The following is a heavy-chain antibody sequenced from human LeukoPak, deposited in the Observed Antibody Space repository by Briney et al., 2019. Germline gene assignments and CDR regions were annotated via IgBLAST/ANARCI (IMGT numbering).Heavy chain of an antibody. V-gene: IGHV4-34*01. D-gene: IGHD6-13*01. J-gene: IGHJ4*02. CDR1: GGSFSGYY. CDR2: INHSGST. CDR3: ARDSIAAAGTSLWY. Sequence: SETLSLTCAVYGGSFSGYYWSWIRQPPGKGLEWIGEINHSGSTNYNPSLKSRVTISVDTSKNQFSLKLSSVTAADTAVYYCARDSIAAAGTSLWYWGQGTLVTVSS.